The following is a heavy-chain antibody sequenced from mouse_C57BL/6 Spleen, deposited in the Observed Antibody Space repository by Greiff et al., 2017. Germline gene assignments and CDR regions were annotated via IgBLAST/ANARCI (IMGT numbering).Heavy chain of an antibody. V-gene: IGHV7-1*01. Sequence: EVKVVESGGGLVQSGRSLRLSCATSGFTFSDFYMEWVRQAPGKGLEWIAASRNKANDYTTEYSASVKGRFIVSRDTSQSILYLQMNALRAEDTAIYYCARDKRGFFDYWGQGTTLTVSS. CDR3: ARDKRGFFDY. CDR1: GFTFSDFY. J-gene: IGHJ2*01. CDR2: SRNKANDYTT.